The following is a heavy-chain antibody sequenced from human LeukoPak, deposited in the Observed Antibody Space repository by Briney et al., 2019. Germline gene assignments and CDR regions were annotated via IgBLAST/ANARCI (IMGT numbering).Heavy chain of an antibody. CDR3: ARGPVAGTADYYYYYYMDV. CDR1: GYTFTGYY. Sequence: ASVKVSCKASGYTFTGYYMHWVRQAPGQGLEWMGWMNPNSGNTGYAQKFQGRVTITRNTSISTAYMELSSLRSEDTAVYYCARGPVAGTADYYYYYYMDVWGKGTTVTVSS. V-gene: IGHV1-8*03. J-gene: IGHJ6*03. CDR2: MNPNSGNT. D-gene: IGHD6-19*01.